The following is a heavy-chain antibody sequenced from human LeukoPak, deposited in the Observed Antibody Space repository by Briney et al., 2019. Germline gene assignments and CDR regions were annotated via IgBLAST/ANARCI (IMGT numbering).Heavy chain of an antibody. CDR1: GGSISSYY. CDR2: IFFTGNT. V-gene: IGHV4-59*08. CDR3: ARHGGTRVTLVEVYYFDY. D-gene: IGHD4-11*01. J-gene: IGHJ4*02. Sequence: SETLSLTCTVSGGSISSYYWSWIRQPPGEALQWIGYIFFTGNTNYNPSLRSRVTISIDTSKNQFSLQLSSVTAADTAVYYCARHGGTRVTLVEVYYFDYWGQGTLVTVSS.